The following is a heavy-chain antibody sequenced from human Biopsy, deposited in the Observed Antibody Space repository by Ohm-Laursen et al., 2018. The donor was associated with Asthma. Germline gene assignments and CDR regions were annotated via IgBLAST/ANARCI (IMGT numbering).Heavy chain of an antibody. CDR2: IYYSGTT. D-gene: IGHD6-13*01. J-gene: IGHJ6*02. V-gene: IGHV4-39*01. CDR1: SGSGGYMRSGNYY. Sequence: SDTLSFTCSLSSGSGGYMRSGNYYWGWIRQPPGKGLEWIGSIYYSGTTYYNPSLESRVTVSADTSKNQFSLKLTSVTAADTAVYYCVRGSSSWHHGPFHYYYGLDVWGQGTTATVS. CDR3: VRGSSSWHHGPFHYYYGLDV.